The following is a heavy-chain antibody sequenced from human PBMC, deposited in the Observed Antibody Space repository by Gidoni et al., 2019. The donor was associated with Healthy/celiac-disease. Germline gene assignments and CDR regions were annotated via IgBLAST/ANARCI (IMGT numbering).Heavy chain of an antibody. Sequence: QITLKESGPTLVKPTQTLTLTCTFSGFSLSTSGVGVGWIRQPPGKALEWLALIYWDDDKRYSPSLKSRLTITKDTSKNQVVLTMTNMDPVDTATYYCAHQGYYDSSGYYRRDDAFDIWGQGTMVTVSS. J-gene: IGHJ3*02. CDR1: GFSLSTSGVG. CDR2: IYWDDDK. V-gene: IGHV2-5*02. CDR3: AHQGYYDSSGYYRRDDAFDI. D-gene: IGHD3-22*01.